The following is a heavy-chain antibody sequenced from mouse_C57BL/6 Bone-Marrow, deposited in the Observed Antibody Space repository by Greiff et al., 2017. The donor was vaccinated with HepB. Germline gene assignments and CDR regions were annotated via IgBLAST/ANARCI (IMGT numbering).Heavy chain of an antibody. CDR3: GRPVDLWYFHV. CDR2: IYPSDGET. J-gene: IGHJ1*01. CDR1: GYTFTSYW. V-gene: IGHV1-61*01. Sequence: QVQLQQPGAELVMPVSSVKLSCKASGYTFTSYWLDWVKQRPGQGLEWIGNIYPSDGETHYNQKFKDKATLTLAKSSSTAYVQLSSLTSEDSAVYCCGRPVDLWYFHVWGSGDMVTVST.